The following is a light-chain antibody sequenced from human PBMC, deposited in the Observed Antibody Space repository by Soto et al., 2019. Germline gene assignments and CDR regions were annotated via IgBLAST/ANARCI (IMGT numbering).Light chain of an antibody. CDR1: ISDVGGYNY. J-gene: IGLJ1*01. Sequence: QSALTQPRSVSGSPGQSVTISCPGTISDVGGYNYVSWYQQHPGKAPKLMIYDVIKRPSGVPDRFAGSKSGNKASLTISGLQAEDEADYYCCSYAGIYTFVFGTGTKLTVL. CDR2: DVI. CDR3: CSYAGIYTFV. V-gene: IGLV2-11*01.